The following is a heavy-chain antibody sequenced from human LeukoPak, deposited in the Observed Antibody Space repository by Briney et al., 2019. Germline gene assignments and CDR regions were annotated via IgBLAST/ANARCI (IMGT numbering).Heavy chain of an antibody. CDR2: IKQDGSDK. Sequence: GGSLRLSCAASGFTFSSYWMSWVRQAPGKGLEWVANIKQDGSDKYYVDSVKGRFTISKDNAKSSLYLQMNSLRAEDTAVYYCARAWIELWSHDYWGQGTLVTVPS. D-gene: IGHD5-18*01. CDR3: ARAWIELWSHDY. CDR1: GFTFSSYW. V-gene: IGHV3-7*03. J-gene: IGHJ4*02.